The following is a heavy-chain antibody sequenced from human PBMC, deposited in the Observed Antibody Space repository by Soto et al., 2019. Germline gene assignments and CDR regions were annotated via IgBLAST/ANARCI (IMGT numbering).Heavy chain of an antibody. Sequence: ASVKVSCKASGYTFTSYAMHWVRQPPGQRLEWMGWINAGNGNTKYSQKFQGRVTITRDTSASTAYMELSSLRSEDTAVYYCARVEDYYDSSGPQIAFDIWGHGTMVTVSS. J-gene: IGHJ3*02. V-gene: IGHV1-3*01. D-gene: IGHD3-22*01. CDR2: INAGNGNT. CDR3: ARVEDYYDSSGPQIAFDI. CDR1: GYTFTSYA.